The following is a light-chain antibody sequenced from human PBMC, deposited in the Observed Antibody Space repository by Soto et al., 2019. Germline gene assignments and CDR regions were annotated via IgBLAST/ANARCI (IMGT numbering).Light chain of an antibody. CDR2: GAS. V-gene: IGKV3-15*01. J-gene: IGKJ1*01. Sequence: EILMTQSPATLSVSPGERLTLSCRASQSVSSNLAWYQQKPGQPPRLLIYGASTRDTGIPARFSGSGSGTEFTLPISSLQSEDFYVYYCQQYSNWPRTFGQGTKVDIK. CDR3: QQYSNWPRT. CDR1: QSVSSN.